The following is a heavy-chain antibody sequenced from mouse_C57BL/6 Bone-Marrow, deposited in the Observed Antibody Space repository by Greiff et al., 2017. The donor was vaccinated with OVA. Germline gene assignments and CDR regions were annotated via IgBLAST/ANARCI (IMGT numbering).Heavy chain of an antibody. CDR3: ARNPRWLLRIYAMDY. CDR1: GFSLTSYG. Sequence: QVQLKQSGPGLVQPSQSLSITCTVSGFSLTSYGVHWVRQSPGKGLEWLGVLWSGGSTDYNAAFISRLSISKDNSKSQVFFKMNSLQADDTAIYYCARNPRWLLRIYAMDYWGQGTSVTVSS. CDR2: LWSGGST. J-gene: IGHJ4*01. V-gene: IGHV2-2*01. D-gene: IGHD2-3*01.